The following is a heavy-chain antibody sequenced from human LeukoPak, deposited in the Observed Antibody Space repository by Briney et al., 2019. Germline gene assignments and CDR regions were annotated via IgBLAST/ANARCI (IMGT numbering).Heavy chain of an antibody. CDR1: GFTFSSYS. D-gene: IGHD3-22*01. V-gene: IGHV3-48*02. CDR2: ISSSSSTI. J-gene: IGHJ4*02. CDR3: ARRRGDYYDSSGYYYSGFDY. Sequence: GGSLRLSCAASGFTFSSYSMNWVRQAPGKGLEWVSYISSSSSTIYYADSVKGRFTISRDNAKSSLYLQMNSLRDEDTAVYYCARRRGDYYDSSGYYYSGFDYWGQGTLVTVSS.